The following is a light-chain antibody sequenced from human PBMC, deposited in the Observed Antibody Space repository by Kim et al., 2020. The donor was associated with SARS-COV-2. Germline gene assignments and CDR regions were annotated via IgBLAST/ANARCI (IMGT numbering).Light chain of an antibody. CDR1: QRRTTSH. V-gene: IGKV3-20*01. J-gene: IGKJ5*01. Sequence: PAERAAITCRASQRRTTSHFAWYQHKPGREPRLLIYAAASRATSVPDRFSSSRSGTDFTLTITRLEPEDVAVEYCHQYCSTPLITFGQGTRLEIK. CDR3: HQYCSTPLIT. CDR2: AAA.